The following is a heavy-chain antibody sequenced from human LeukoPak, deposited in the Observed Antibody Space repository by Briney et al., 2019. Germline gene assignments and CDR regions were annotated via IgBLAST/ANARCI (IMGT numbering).Heavy chain of an antibody. V-gene: IGHV3-30*02. CDR1: GFTFSSYG. CDR3: AKDYYTSRYYYYYMDV. CDR2: IRYDESNK. J-gene: IGHJ6*03. Sequence: GGSLRLSCSASGFTFSSYGMHWVRQAPGKGLGWVAFIRYDESNKYYADSVKGRFTISRDNSKNTLYLQMNSLRAEDTTVYYCAKDYYTSRYYYYYMDVGGKGTTSTIS. D-gene: IGHD3-10*01.